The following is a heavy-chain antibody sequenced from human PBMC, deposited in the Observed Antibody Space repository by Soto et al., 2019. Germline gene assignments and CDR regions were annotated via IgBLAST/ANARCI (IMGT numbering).Heavy chain of an antibody. J-gene: IGHJ6*02. D-gene: IGHD3-22*01. Sequence: QVQLQESGPGLVKPSGTLSLTCTVSGGSLNNSNWWSWVRQPPGKGLEWIGEIYDSLTTNCNPSLKRRATIFMDKSTNQFSLSLNSVTAADTAVYYCARVGSYYDTSGTSSFYYYYGMDVWGQGTTVTVSS. CDR1: GGSLNNSNW. CDR3: ARVGSYYDTSGTSSFYYYYGMDV. CDR2: IYDSLTT. V-gene: IGHV4-4*02.